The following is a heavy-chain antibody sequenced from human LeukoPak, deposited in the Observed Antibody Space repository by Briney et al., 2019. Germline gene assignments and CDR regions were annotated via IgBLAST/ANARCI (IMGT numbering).Heavy chain of an antibody. J-gene: IGHJ3*02. Sequence: PSETLSLTCTVSGGSINSYYWSWIRQPPGKGLEWIGYIYYSGRTNYNPSLKSRVTISVDTSKNQFSLKLTSGTAADTAVYYCARSIAVAGNDAFDIWGRGTMVTVSS. CDR3: ARSIAVAGNDAFDI. V-gene: IGHV4-59*01. D-gene: IGHD6-19*01. CDR1: GGSINSYY. CDR2: IYYSGRT.